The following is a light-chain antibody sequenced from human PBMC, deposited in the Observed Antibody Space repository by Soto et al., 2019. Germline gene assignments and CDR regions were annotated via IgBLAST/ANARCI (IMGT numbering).Light chain of an antibody. J-gene: IGLJ2*01. Sequence: QLVLTQSPSASASLGASVRFTCTLSSGHSSNAVAWHQQQPQRGPRYLMKVNSDGSHRKGDGIPDRFSGSSSGAERYLTISILQSEDEADYFCQTWGWGTVVFGGGTKLTVL. CDR1: SGHSSNA. V-gene: IGLV4-69*01. CDR3: QTWGWGTVV. CDR2: VNSDGSH.